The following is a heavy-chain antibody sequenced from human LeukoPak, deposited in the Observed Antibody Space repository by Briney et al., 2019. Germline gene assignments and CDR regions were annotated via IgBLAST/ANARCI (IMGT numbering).Heavy chain of an antibody. V-gene: IGHV3-23*01. CDR2: MSVSGDST. J-gene: IGHJ4*02. Sequence: GGSLRLSCAASGFTFSNYAMSWVRQAPGKGLEWVSGMSVSGDSTYYTDSVKGRFTISRDNSENTLYLEMNSLRAEDTAVYYCAKGLSSSTWSNFDYWGQGTLVTVSS. D-gene: IGHD6-13*01. CDR1: GFTFSNYA. CDR3: AKGLSSSTWSNFDY.